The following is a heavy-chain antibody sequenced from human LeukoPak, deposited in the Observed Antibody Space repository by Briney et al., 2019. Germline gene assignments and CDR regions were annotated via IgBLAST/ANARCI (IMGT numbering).Heavy chain of an antibody. J-gene: IGHJ4*02. CDR1: GFTFSSYG. CDR2: ISDSGGNT. D-gene: IGHD1-26*01. CDR3: ARVGGSYYGGVGDDY. Sequence: GGSLRLSCAASGFTFSSYGMSWVRQAPGKGLEWVSSISDSGGNTYYADSVKGRFTISRDNAKNSLYLQMNSLRAEDTAVYYCARVGGSYYGGVGDDYWGQGTLVTVSS. V-gene: IGHV3-23*01.